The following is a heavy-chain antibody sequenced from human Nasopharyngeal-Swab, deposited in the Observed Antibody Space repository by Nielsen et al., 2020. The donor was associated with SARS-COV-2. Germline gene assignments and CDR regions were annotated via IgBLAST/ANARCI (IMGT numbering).Heavy chain of an antibody. V-gene: IGHV3-13*01. J-gene: IGHJ5*02. D-gene: IGHD3-9*01. CDR2: IGTAGDT. Sequence: GGSLRLSCAASGFTFSSYDMHWVRQATGKGLEWVSAIGTAGDTYYPGSVKGRFTISRDNAKNPLYLQMNSLRAEDTAVYYCARGVNYDILTGYYNGNWFDPWGQGTLVTVSS. CDR3: ARGVNYDILTGYYNGNWFDP. CDR1: GFTFSSYD.